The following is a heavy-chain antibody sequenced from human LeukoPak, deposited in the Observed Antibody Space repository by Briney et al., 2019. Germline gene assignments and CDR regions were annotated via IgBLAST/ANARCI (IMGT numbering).Heavy chain of an antibody. CDR1: GYTFTSYD. Sequence: VASVKVSCKASGYTFTSYDINWVRQATGQGLEWMGWMNPNSGNTGYAQKFQGRVTMTRNTSISTAYMELSSLRAEDTAVYYCARGTTETTGYPPPAYYYYYMDVWGKGTTVTVSS. V-gene: IGHV1-8*01. J-gene: IGHJ6*03. D-gene: IGHD4-11*01. CDR2: MNPNSGNT. CDR3: ARGTTETTGYPPPAYYYYYMDV.